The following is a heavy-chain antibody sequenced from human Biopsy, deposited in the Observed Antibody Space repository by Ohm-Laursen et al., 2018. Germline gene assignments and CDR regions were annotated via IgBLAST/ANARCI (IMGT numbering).Heavy chain of an antibody. D-gene: IGHD3-3*01. CDR1: GVSISSYF. CDR3: ARLGNFWNAEDGLDL. V-gene: IGHV4-59*08. Sequence: GTLSLTCAVSGVSISSYFWSWIRQPLGKGLEWIGYVSYSGYTNYNPSLKSRVTISVDTSKNHFSLNLRSVTAADTAVYSCARLGNFWNAEDGLDLWGLGTMVTVSS. CDR2: VSYSGYT. J-gene: IGHJ3*01.